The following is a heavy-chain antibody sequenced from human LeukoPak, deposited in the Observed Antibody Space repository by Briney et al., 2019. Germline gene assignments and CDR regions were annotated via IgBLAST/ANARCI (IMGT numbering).Heavy chain of an antibody. D-gene: IGHD2-2*02. CDR1: GGSISSYY. Sequence: SETLSLTCTVSGGSISSYYWSWIRQPPGKGLEWIGYIYYSGSTNYNPSLKSRVTISVDTSKNQFSLKLSSVTAADTAVYYCASSYYCSSTSCYKGGFDYWAREPWSPSPQ. J-gene: IGHJ4*02. CDR2: IYYSGST. CDR3: ASSYYCSSTSCYKGGFDY. V-gene: IGHV4-59*01.